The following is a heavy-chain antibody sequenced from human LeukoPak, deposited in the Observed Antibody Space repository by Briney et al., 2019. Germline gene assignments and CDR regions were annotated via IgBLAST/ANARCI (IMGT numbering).Heavy chain of an antibody. D-gene: IGHD6-13*01. J-gene: IGHJ4*02. CDR1: GFTFSNYW. CDR2: IKQDGSEK. Sequence: GGSLRLSCAASGFTFSNYWMSWVRQVPGKGLEWVANIKQDGSEKDYVDSVKGRFTISRDNAKNSLFLQMDSLRAEDTAVYYCARDGSSWFSPSYWGQGTLVTVSA. V-gene: IGHV3-7*01. CDR3: ARDGSSWFSPSY.